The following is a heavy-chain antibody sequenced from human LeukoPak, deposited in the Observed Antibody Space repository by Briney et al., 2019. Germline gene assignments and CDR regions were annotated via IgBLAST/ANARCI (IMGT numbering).Heavy chain of an antibody. CDR1: AGSLSSGSCY. V-gene: IGHV4-61*01. D-gene: IGHD5-24*01. J-gene: IGHJ4*02. CDR2: IYYGGST. Sequence: SETLSHTCSISAGSLSSGSCYWSWIRQPPGKGPEWMGYIYYGGSTTYSPSLKSRVTISVDTSKNQFSLKLTSVTAADAAGYYCASVRSGRYYFDYWGQGTLVTVSS. CDR3: ASVRSGRYYFDY.